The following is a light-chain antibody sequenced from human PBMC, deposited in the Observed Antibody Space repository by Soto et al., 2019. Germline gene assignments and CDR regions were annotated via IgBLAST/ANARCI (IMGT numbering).Light chain of an antibody. CDR2: DAS. J-gene: IGKJ5*01. CDR1: QNINTW. V-gene: IGKV1-5*01. CDR3: QQANSFPIT. Sequence: DIQMTQSPSTLSASVGDSVTISCRASQNINTWLAWYHQKPGMAPKLLIYDASSLESGVPSRFSGSGSGTDFTLTISSLQPEDFATYYCQQANSFPITFGQGTRLEIK.